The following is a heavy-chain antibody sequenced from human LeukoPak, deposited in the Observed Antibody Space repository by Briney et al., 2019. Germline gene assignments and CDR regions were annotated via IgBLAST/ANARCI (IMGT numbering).Heavy chain of an antibody. V-gene: IGHV3-9*01. Sequence: GGSLRLSCAASGFTFDDYAMHWVRQAPGKGLEWVSGISWNSGSIGYADSVKGRSTISRDNAKNSLYLQMNSLRAEDTALYYCAEDMGWLVLSVNAFDIWGQGTMVTVSS. CDR3: AEDMGWLVLSVNAFDI. J-gene: IGHJ3*02. CDR2: ISWNSGSI. D-gene: IGHD6-19*01. CDR1: GFTFDDYA.